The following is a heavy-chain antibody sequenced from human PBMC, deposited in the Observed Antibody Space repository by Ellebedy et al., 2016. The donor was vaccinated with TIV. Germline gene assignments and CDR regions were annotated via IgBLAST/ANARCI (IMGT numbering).Heavy chain of an antibody. Sequence: GESLKISXAASGFTFSSYNMNWVRQAPGKGLEWVSSIGIGGDYIYYAESLKGRFTTSRDDAKNSLYLQMNSLRAEDTAVYYCARVGVLMMGDAFDIWGQGTMVTVSS. J-gene: IGHJ3*02. V-gene: IGHV3-21*01. CDR1: GFTFSSYN. CDR3: ARVGVLMMGDAFDI. CDR2: IGIGGDYI. D-gene: IGHD2-8*01.